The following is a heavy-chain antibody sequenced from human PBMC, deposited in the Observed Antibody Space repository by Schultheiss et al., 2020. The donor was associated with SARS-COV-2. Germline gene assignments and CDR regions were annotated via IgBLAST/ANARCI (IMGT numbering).Heavy chain of an antibody. D-gene: IGHD5-18*01. V-gene: IGHV1-69*13. CDR2: IIPTFTTS. CDR1: GGTFRTLA. J-gene: IGHJ4*02. CDR3: ATRSYSWPDYFDY. Sequence: SVKVSCKASGGTFRTLAINWVRQAPGQGLEWMGGIIPTFTTSTHAQKFQGRVTITADESTKTAYMELSSLRSEDTAVYYCATRSYSWPDYFDYWGQGTLVTVSS.